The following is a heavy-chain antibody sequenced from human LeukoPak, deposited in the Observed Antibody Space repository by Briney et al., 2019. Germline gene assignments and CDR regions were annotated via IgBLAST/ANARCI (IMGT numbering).Heavy chain of an antibody. CDR2: ISAYNGNT. D-gene: IGHD3-10*01. J-gene: IGHJ4*02. CDR3: ASYSAFGELYFDY. Sequence: ASVKVSCKASGYTFTLYDIHWVRQAPGQGLEWMGWISAYNGNTNYAQKLQGRVTMTTDTSTSTAYMELRSLRSDDTAVYYCASYSAFGELYFDYWGQGTLVTVSS. CDR1: GYTFTLYD. V-gene: IGHV1-18*01.